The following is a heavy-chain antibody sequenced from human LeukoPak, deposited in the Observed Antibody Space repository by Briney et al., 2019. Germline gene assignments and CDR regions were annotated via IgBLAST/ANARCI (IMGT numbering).Heavy chain of an antibody. D-gene: IGHD5-24*01. CDR2: IYHSGST. CDR1: GHSISSGYY. J-gene: IGHJ4*02. Sequence: SETLSLTCTVSGHSISSGYYWGWIRQPPGKGLEWIGSIYHSGSTYYKPSLKSRVTISVDTSKNQFSLKLRSVTAADTAVYYCARGGRDGYNPFDYWGQGTLVTVSS. CDR3: ARGGRDGYNPFDY. V-gene: IGHV4-38-2*02.